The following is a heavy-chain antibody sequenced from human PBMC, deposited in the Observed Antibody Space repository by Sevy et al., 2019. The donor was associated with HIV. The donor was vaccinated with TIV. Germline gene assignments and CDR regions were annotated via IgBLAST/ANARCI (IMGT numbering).Heavy chain of an antibody. Sequence: GGSLRLSCAASGFTFSSYWMHWVRQAPGKGLEWVANIKQDESKKYYVASVEGRFTISRVNAKDSLYLQMNSLRPGDTAVYYCARGNSGSFDYWGQGTLVSVSS. CDR2: IKQDESKK. CDR1: GFTFSSYW. D-gene: IGHD3-22*01. J-gene: IGHJ4*02. CDR3: ARGNSGSFDY. V-gene: IGHV3-7*04.